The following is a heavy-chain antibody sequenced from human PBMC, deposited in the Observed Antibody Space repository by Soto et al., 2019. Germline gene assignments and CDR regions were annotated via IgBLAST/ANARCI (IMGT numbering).Heavy chain of an antibody. V-gene: IGHV3-73*01. J-gene: IGHJ6*04. CDR1: GFTFSGSA. CDR2: IRSKGNNYAT. Sequence: GSLRLSCAASGFTFSGSAMHWVRQASGKGLEWVGRIRSKGNNYATAYGASLKGRFTISRDDSKNTAYLQMNSLNTEDTAVYYCARDPIHLWFETQFYGMDVWGKGTTVTVSS. CDR3: ARDPIHLWFETQFYGMDV. D-gene: IGHD3-3*02.